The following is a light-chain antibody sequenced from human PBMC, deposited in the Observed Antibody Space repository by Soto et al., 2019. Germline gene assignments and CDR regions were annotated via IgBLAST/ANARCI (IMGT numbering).Light chain of an antibody. J-gene: IGKJ1*01. Sequence: DIQMTQSPSTLSASVGDRVTITYRASQSISSWLAWYQQKPGKAPKLLIYDASSLQSGVPSKFSGSGSGTEFTLTISSLQPDDFATYYCQQYITYSTFGQGTKVEI. V-gene: IGKV1-5*01. CDR1: QSISSW. CDR2: DAS. CDR3: QQYITYST.